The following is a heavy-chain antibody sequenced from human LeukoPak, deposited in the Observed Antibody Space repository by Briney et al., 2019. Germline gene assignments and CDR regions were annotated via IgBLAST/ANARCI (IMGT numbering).Heavy chain of an antibody. CDR3: TRSRSIGAGADY. D-gene: IGHD6-13*01. CDR2: IRAYDGIT. V-gene: IGHV1-18*01. J-gene: IGHJ4*01. CDR1: GYTFISSG. Sequence: ASARVSCKASGYTFISSGISWVRPAPGQGLEWVGWIRAYDGITNYAQKLQGRVTMTTDTSTSTMYMELKRLRSDDTAVYYCTRSRSIGAGADYWGHGAPVIVAS.